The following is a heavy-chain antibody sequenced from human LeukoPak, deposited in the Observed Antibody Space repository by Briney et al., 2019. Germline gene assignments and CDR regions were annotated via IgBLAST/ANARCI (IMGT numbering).Heavy chain of an antibody. CDR1: GYTFTSYY. Sequence: ASVKVSCKASGYTFTSYYMHWVRQAPGQGLEWMGIINPSGGSTSYAQKFQGRVTMTRDTSTSTVYMELSSLRSEDTAVYYYAREGFMITFGGVIATYFQGPNDYWGQGTLVAVSS. CDR3: AREGFMITFGGVIATYFQGPNDY. D-gene: IGHD3-16*02. J-gene: IGHJ4*02. CDR2: INPSGGST. V-gene: IGHV1-46*01.